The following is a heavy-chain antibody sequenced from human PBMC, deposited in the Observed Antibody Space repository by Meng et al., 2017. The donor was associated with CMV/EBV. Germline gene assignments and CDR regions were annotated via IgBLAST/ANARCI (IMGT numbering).Heavy chain of an antibody. Sequence: ASVKVSCKASGYTFTGYYMHWVRQAPGQGLEWMGWINPNSGGTNYAQKFQGRVTMTRDTSISTAYMELSRLKSDDTAVYYCARVSYDILTGYYPGFDYWGQGTLVTVSS. CDR1: GYTFTGYY. CDR2: INPNSGGT. V-gene: IGHV1-2*02. D-gene: IGHD3-9*01. CDR3: ARVSYDILTGYYPGFDY. J-gene: IGHJ4*02.